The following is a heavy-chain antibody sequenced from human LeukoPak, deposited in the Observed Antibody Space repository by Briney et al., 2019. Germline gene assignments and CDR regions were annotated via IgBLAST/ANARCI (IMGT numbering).Heavy chain of an antibody. J-gene: IGHJ4*02. V-gene: IGHV1-69*04. CDR1: GGTFSSYA. Sequence: SVKVSSKASGGTFSSYAISWVRQAPGQGLEWMGRIIPILGIANYAQKFQGRVTITADKSTSTAYMELSSLRSEDTAVYYCARARAATTPFDYWGQGTLVTVSS. CDR2: IIPILGIA. D-gene: IGHD5-24*01. CDR3: ARARAATTPFDY.